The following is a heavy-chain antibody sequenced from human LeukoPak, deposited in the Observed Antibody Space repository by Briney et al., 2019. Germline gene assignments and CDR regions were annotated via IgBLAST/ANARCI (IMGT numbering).Heavy chain of an antibody. CDR3: ARDDCSGGSCYWRFDP. D-gene: IGHD2-15*01. V-gene: IGHV6-1*01. CDR2: TYYRAKWYN. CDR1: GDSVSSNSVA. Sequence: SQTLSLTCAISGDSVSSNSVAWNWIRQSPLRGLEWLGRTYYRAKWYNDYAVSVKSRITINPDTSKNQFSLQLNSVTPEDTAVYYCARDDCSGGSCYWRFDPWGQGTLVTVSS. J-gene: IGHJ5*02.